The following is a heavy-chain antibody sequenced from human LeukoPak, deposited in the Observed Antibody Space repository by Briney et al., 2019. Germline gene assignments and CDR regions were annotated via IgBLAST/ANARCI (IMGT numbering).Heavy chain of an antibody. CDR1: GYTFTSYY. CDR2: INPSGGST. Sequence: ASVKVSCKASGYTFTSYYMHWVRQAPGQGLEWMGIINPSGGSTSYAQKFQGRVTMTRDMSTSTVYMELSSLRSEDTAVYYCARVSVGATMLAYFDYWGQGTLVTVSS. D-gene: IGHD1-26*01. J-gene: IGHJ4*02. V-gene: IGHV1-46*01. CDR3: ARVSVGATMLAYFDY.